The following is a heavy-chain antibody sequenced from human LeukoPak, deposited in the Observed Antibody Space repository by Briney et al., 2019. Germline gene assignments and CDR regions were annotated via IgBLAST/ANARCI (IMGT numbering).Heavy chain of an antibody. Sequence: PSETLSLTCTVSGYSITRGSYWGWIRPPPRKGLEWIANIYHSGSTYYNPSLKSRVTISVDKSKNQFSLKLSSVTAADTAIYYCARVHVNSGYYFGDAFDIWGQGTMVTVSS. J-gene: IGHJ3*02. CDR3: ARVHVNSGYYFGDAFDI. CDR2: IYHSGST. D-gene: IGHD3-22*01. V-gene: IGHV4-38-2*02. CDR1: GYSITRGSY.